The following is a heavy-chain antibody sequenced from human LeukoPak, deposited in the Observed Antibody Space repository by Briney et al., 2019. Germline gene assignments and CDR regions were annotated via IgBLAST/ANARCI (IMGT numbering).Heavy chain of an antibody. V-gene: IGHV3-30*02. CDR3: ASDVGYSSGWYMFSP. Sequence: GGSLRLSCAASGFTFSSSGMHWVRQAPGKGLEWVAFIRYDGSNEYYADSVKGRFTTSRDNSKSTLYLQMSSLRVEDTAVYYCASDVGYSSGWYMFSPGGQGTLVTVSS. J-gene: IGHJ5*02. CDR1: GFTFSSSG. CDR2: IRYDGSNE. D-gene: IGHD6-19*01.